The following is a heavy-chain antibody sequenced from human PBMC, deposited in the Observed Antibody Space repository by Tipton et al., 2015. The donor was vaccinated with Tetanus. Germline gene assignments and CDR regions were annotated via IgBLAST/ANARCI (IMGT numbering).Heavy chain of an antibody. CDR2: IYQTDST. V-gene: IGHV4-30-2*01. CDR1: GALITTGGYS. Sequence: QLVQSGPEVKPSQTLSLTCNVSGALITTGGYSWGWIRQPPGQGLEWLGYIYQTDSTYYNPSVGSRLTLSLQRSKNQVSLKLSSVTAADTAVYYCVRGRGLGAYSFGFEYWGQGALVTVSS. J-gene: IGHJ4*02. D-gene: IGHD5-12*01. CDR3: VRGRGLGAYSFGFEY.